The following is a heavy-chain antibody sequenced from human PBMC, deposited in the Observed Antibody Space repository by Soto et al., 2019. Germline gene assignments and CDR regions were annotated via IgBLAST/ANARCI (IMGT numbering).Heavy chain of an antibody. Sequence: GGSLRLSCAASGFTVSSNYMSWVRQAPGKGLEWVSAVCSGGYIYYADSVKGRFTISRDNSKTTLYLQMNSLRAEDTAVYYCARKVAVGAAPFDYWGRGTLVTVSS. CDR2: VCSGGYI. CDR3: ARKVAVGAAPFDY. J-gene: IGHJ4*02. CDR1: GFTVSSNY. D-gene: IGHD1-26*01. V-gene: IGHV3-53*01.